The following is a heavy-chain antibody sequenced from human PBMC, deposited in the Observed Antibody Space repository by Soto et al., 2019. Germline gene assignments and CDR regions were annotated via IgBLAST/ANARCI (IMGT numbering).Heavy chain of an antibody. Sequence: QVQLQESGPGLVKPSQTLSLTCTVSGGSISSGDYYWSWIRQPPGKGLEWIGYIYYSGSTYYNPSLKSRVTISVDTSKIQFSLKLSSVTAADTAVYYCARVSLTTVTSYYFDYWGQGTLVTVSS. V-gene: IGHV4-30-4*01. D-gene: IGHD4-17*01. J-gene: IGHJ4*02. CDR3: ARVSLTTVTSYYFDY. CDR2: IYYSGST. CDR1: GGSISSGDYY.